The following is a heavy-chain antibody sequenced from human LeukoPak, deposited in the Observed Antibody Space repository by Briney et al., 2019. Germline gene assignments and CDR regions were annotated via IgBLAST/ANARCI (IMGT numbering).Heavy chain of an antibody. V-gene: IGHV1-3*01. CDR3: ARARWTSTVTTYYLDY. J-gene: IGHJ4*02. CDR1: GYMFSDYA. CDR2: INAGNGKT. D-gene: IGHD4-17*01. Sequence: ASVKVCCKASGYMFSDYAIQWVRQAPGQGLEWMGWINAGNGKTKYSRKFQGRVTITRETSASTAYVELSGLRSEDTAVYYCARARWTSTVTTYYLDYWGQGTLVTVSS.